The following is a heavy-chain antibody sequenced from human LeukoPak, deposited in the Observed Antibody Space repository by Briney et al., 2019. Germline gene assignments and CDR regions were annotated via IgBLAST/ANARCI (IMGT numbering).Heavy chain of an antibody. J-gene: IGHJ4*02. CDR2: IKSDGSSS. CDR3: ASRINMIVANY. V-gene: IGHV3-74*01. CDR1: GFTFSSYFW. D-gene: IGHD3-22*01. Sequence: GGSLRLSCAASGFTFSSYFWMHWVRQAPGKGLVWVSRIKSDGSSSTYADSVKGRFTISRDNAKNSLYLQMNSLRAEDTAVYYCASRINMIVANYWGQGTLVTVSS.